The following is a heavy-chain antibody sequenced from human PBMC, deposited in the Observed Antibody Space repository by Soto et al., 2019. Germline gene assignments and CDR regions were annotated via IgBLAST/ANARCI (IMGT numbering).Heavy chain of an antibody. CDR2: IYYSGST. D-gene: IGHD3-9*01. J-gene: IGHJ5*02. Sequence: SETLSLTCTVSGDSISSYYWSWIRQPPGKGLEWIGYIYYSGSTNYNPSLESRVTISVDTSKNQFSLKLSSATAADTAVYYCASTKTYYDILTGYSPHNWFDPWGQGTLVTVSS. V-gene: IGHV4-59*01. CDR1: GDSISSYY. CDR3: ASTKTYYDILTGYSPHNWFDP.